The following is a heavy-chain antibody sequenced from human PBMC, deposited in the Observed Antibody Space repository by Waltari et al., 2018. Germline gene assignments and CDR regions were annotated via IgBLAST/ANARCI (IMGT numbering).Heavy chain of an antibody. J-gene: IGHJ3*02. CDR1: GGTFSSYA. Sequence: QVQLVQSGAEVKKPGSSVKVSCKASGGTFSSYAISWVRQAPGHGLEWMGGIIPILGTANYAQKFQGRVTITADESTSTAYMELSSLRSEDTAVYYCAREGFYCSSTSCSSLEAFDIWGQGTMVTVSS. CDR3: AREGFYCSSTSCSSLEAFDI. D-gene: IGHD2-2*01. CDR2: IIPILGTA. V-gene: IGHV1-69*01.